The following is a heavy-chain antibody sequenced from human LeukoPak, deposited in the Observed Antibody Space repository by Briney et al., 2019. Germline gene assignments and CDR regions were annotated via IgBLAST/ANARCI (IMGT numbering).Heavy chain of an antibody. V-gene: IGHV3-30*03. J-gene: IGHJ6*02. Sequence: GGSLRLSCAASGFSFSAYGMNWVRQAPGKGLEWVAVISYDGSNKYYADSVKGRFTISRDNSKNTLYLQMNSLRAEDTAVYYCARDEVLYSSGWSGMDVWGQGTTVTVSS. CDR1: GFSFSAYG. CDR2: ISYDGSNK. CDR3: ARDEVLYSSGWSGMDV. D-gene: IGHD6-19*01.